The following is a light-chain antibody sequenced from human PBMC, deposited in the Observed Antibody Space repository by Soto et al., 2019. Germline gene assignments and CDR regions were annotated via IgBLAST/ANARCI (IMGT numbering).Light chain of an antibody. V-gene: IGLV2-8*01. CDR1: SSDVDTFNY. J-gene: IGLJ3*02. Sequence: QSALTQPPSASGSPGQSVTISCTGTSSDVDTFNYVSRYQQHPGKAPKLMIYEVTERPSGVPDRFSGSKSGNTASLTVSGLQAEYEADYYCSSYAGSNNWVFGGGTKLTVL. CDR3: SSYAGSNNWV. CDR2: EVT.